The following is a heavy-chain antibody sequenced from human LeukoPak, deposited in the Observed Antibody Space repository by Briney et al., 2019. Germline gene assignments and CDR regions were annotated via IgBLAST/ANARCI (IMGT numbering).Heavy chain of an antibody. Sequence: SVKVSCKASVFTFTNSPMPWVRQARGQRLEWMGWIVVGSGNTNYAQKFQERVTITRDMSTSTAYMELSSLRSEDTAVYYCATGSGWYSPDYWGQGTLVTVSS. CDR2: IVVGSGNT. CDR1: VFTFTNSP. J-gene: IGHJ4*02. D-gene: IGHD6-19*01. V-gene: IGHV1-58*02. CDR3: ATGSGWYSPDY.